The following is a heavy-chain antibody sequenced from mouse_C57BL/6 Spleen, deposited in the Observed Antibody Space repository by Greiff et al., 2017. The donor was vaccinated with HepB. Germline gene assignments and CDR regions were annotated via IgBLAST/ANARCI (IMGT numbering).Heavy chain of an antibody. CDR3: TRRGDGGYYFDY. Sequence: DVMLVESGEGLVKPGGSLKLSCAASGFTFSSYAMSWVRQTPEKRLEWVAYISSGGDYIYYADTVKGRFTISRDNARNTLYLQMSSLKSEDTAMYYCTRRGDGGYYFDYWGQGTTLTVSS. D-gene: IGHD2-3*01. V-gene: IGHV5-9-1*02. CDR2: ISSGGDYI. J-gene: IGHJ2*01. CDR1: GFTFSSYA.